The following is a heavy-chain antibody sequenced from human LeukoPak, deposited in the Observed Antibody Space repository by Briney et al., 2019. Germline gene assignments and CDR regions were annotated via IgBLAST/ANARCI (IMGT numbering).Heavy chain of an antibody. J-gene: IGHJ3*02. V-gene: IGHV3-9*01. D-gene: IGHD1-26*01. CDR1: GFTFDDYA. CDR3: AKDGGSGSDGIAFDI. Sequence: GGSLRLSCAASGFTFDDYAMHWVRQAPGKGLEWVSGISWNSGSIGYADSVKGRFTISRDNAKNSLYLQMNSLRAEDTAVYYCAKDGGSGSDGIAFDIWGQGTMVTVSS. CDR2: ISWNSGSI.